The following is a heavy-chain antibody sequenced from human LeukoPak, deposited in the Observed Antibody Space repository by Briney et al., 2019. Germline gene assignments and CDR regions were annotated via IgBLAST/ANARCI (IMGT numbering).Heavy chain of an antibody. CDR3: ARARDGYNSAVDY. V-gene: IGHV1-2*02. J-gene: IGHJ4*02. CDR2: INPNSGGT. D-gene: IGHD5-24*01. CDR1: GYTFTHYY. Sequence: SVKVSCKASGYTFTHYYMHWVRQAPGQGREWMGWINPNSGGTNYAQKLQGRVTMNRDPSISTAYMEPSRLSSDDTAVYYCARARDGYNSAVDYWGQGTLVTVSS.